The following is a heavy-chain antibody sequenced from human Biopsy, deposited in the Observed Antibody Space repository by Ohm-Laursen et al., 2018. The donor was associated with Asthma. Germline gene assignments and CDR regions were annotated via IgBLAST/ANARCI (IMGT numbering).Heavy chain of an antibody. V-gene: IGHV1-18*01. CDR3: ARAVDYSHYYGIDV. CDR2: ISVYNGNT. J-gene: IGHJ6*02. CDR1: GYTFNSAG. Sequence: SSVKVSCNTSGYTFNSAGITWVRQAPGQGLEWMGWISVYNGNTKVAQKLQDRVTMITDTSTSTAYMELRSLKSDDAAVYFCARAVDYSHYYGIDVWGQGTTVTVS. D-gene: IGHD3-10*01.